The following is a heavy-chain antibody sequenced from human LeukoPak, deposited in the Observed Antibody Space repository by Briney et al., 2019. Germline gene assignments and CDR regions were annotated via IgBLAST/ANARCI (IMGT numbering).Heavy chain of an antibody. J-gene: IGHJ3*02. D-gene: IGHD6-13*01. CDR2: IYYSGST. CDR1: GGSISSGNYY. Sequence: PSETLSLTCTVSGGSISSGNYYWSWIRQHPGKGLECIGYIYYSGSTYYNPSLKSRVTISLDTSKNHFSLRLSSVTAADTALYYCARHLGYSSDAFDIWGQGTMVTVSS. V-gene: IGHV4-31*03. CDR3: ARHLGYSSDAFDI.